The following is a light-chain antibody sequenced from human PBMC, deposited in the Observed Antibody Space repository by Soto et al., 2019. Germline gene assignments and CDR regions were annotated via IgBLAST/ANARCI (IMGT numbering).Light chain of an antibody. CDR1: QVISSY. V-gene: IGKV1-8*01. CDR2: AAS. J-gene: IGKJ3*01. CDR3: QQYYSYPFT. Sequence: AIRITQSPSSFSASTVDRVTITCRASQVISSYLAWYQQKPGKAPKLLIYAASTLQSVVPSRFSGSGSGTDFTLTISCLQSEDFATYYCQQYYSYPFTFGPGTKVDIK.